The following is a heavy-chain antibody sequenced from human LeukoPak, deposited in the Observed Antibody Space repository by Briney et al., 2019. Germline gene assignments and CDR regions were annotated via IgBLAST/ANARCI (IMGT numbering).Heavy chain of an antibody. CDR2: ISGSGGST. D-gene: IGHD2-2*01. CDR3: AKGSYCSSTSCYPRPYYFDY. Sequence: GGSLTLSCAVSGFTSSNAWMSWVRQAPGKGLEWVSAISGSGGSTYYADSVKGRFTISRDNSKNTLYLQMNSLRAEDTAVYYCAKGSYCSSTSCYPRPYYFDYWGQGTLVTVSS. V-gene: IGHV3-23*01. J-gene: IGHJ4*02. CDR1: GFTSSNAW.